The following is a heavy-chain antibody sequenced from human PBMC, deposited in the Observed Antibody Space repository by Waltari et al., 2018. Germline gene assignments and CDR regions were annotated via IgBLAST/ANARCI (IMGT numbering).Heavy chain of an antibody. J-gene: IGHJ6*02. D-gene: IGHD3-10*01. Sequence: QVQLVQSGAEVKKPGASVKVSCKASGYTFTGYYMHWVRQAPGQGLEWMGRTNPNSGGTNYAQKFQGRVTMTRDTSISTAYMELSRLRSADTAVYYCARDKGVITPGMDVWGQGTTVTVSS. V-gene: IGHV1-2*06. CDR3: ARDKGVITPGMDV. CDR1: GYTFTGYY. CDR2: TNPNSGGT.